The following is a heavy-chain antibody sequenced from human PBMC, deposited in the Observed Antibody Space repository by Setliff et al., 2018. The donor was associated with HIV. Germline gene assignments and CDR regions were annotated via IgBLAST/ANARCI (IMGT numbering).Heavy chain of an antibody. V-gene: IGHV4-39*01. Sequence: PSETLSLTCAVSGGSIDSFSYYWGWIRQTPGKELEWIGNIYHSGSTNYNPSLKSRAAISVDRSKRHFFLKLRSVTAADTAAYYCARHRQGLTGSTPGYYMDVWGKGTTVTVSS. CDR2: IYHSGST. CDR3: ARHRQGLTGSTPGYYMDV. CDR1: GGSIDSFSYY. D-gene: IGHD1-7*01. J-gene: IGHJ6*03.